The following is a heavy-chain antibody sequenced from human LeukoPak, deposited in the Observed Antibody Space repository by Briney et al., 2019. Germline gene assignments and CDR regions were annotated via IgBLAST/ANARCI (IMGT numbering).Heavy chain of an antibody. CDR1: GFTFNSYG. J-gene: IGHJ6*03. V-gene: IGHV3-30*02. Sequence: PARSLRLSCAASGFTFNSYGIHWVRQGPGQGLEWVAFIRFDGSNNYYADSVKGRFTISRDNSKNTLYLQMNSMRAEDTAVYYCAKDGGGYYPYYYYYMDVWAKGPRSPSL. CDR3: AKDGGGYYPYYYYYMDV. CDR2: IRFDGSNN. D-gene: IGHD3-22*01.